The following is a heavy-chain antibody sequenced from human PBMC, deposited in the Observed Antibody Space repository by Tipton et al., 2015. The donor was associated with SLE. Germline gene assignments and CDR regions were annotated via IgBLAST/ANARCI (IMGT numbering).Heavy chain of an antibody. D-gene: IGHD1-26*01. V-gene: IGHV1-18*01. CDR2: ISAYNGNT. CDR1: GYTFASYG. CDR3: ARGGSYYNYYYGMDV. J-gene: IGHJ6*02. Sequence: QSGAEVKKPGSSVRVSCKASGYTFASYGISWVRQAPGQGLEWMGWISAYNGNTNYAQKLQGRVTMTTDTSTSTAYMELRSLRSDDTAVYYCARGGSYYNYYYGMDVWGQGTTVTVSS.